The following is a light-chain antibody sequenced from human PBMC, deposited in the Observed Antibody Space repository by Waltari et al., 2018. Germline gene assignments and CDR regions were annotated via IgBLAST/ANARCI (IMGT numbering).Light chain of an antibody. CDR3: QQFGTSQWT. Sequence: EIVLTQSPGTLSFSTGERATLSCRASQSVSSSYLAWYPQKPGQAPRLLVYGASSRATGIPDRFSGSGSGTDFTLTINRLEPEDFAVYYCQQFGTSQWTFGQGTKVEIK. V-gene: IGKV3-20*01. CDR2: GAS. CDR1: QSVSSSY. J-gene: IGKJ1*01.